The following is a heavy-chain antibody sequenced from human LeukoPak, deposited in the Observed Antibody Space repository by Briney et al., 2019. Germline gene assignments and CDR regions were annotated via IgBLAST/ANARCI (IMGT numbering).Heavy chain of an antibody. CDR1: GYSISSGYY. Sequence: SETLSLTCTVSGYSISSGYYWGWIRQPPGKGLEWIGSIYHSGSIYYNPSLKSRVTISVDTSKNQFSLKLSSVTAADTAVYYCAGVHGDYGRAVFDYWGQGPLVTVSS. J-gene: IGHJ4*02. CDR2: IYHSGSI. D-gene: IGHD4-17*01. CDR3: AGVHGDYGRAVFDY. V-gene: IGHV4-38-2*02.